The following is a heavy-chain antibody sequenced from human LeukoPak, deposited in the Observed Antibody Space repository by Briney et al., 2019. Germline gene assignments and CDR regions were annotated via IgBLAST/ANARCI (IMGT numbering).Heavy chain of an antibody. V-gene: IGHV4-31*03. CDR2: IYYSGST. Sequence: PSETLSLTCTVSGGSVSSGGYYWSWIRQHPGKGLEWIGYIYYSGSTYYNPSLKSRVTISVDTSKNQFSLKLSSVTAADTAVYYCARVSSPSWPFDYWGQGTLVTVSS. CDR3: ARVSSPSWPFDY. D-gene: IGHD2-2*01. J-gene: IGHJ4*02. CDR1: GGSVSSGGYY.